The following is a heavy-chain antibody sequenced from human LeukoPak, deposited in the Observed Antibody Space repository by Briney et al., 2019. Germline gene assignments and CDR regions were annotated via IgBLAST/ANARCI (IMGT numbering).Heavy chain of an antibody. D-gene: IGHD1-14*01. CDR3: AREIVTGSGAAFNI. J-gene: IGHJ3*02. V-gene: IGHV3-11*01. CDR1: GFTFSDYY. CDR2: ISTSGSTE. Sequence: KTGGSLRLSCAASGFTFSDYYMTWIRQAPGKGLEWVSYISTSGSTENYADSVKGRFTISRDNAKKSLYLQADSLRADDTAVYYCAREIVTGSGAAFNIWGQGTMVTVSS.